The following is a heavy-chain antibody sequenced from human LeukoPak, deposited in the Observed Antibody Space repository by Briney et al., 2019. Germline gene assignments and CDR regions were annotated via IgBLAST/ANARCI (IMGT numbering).Heavy chain of an antibody. D-gene: IGHD1-26*01. CDR1: GYSFTDYY. V-gene: IGHV1-2*02. CDR2: INPNSGGT. CDR3: ARGPSSENWFDP. J-gene: IGHJ5*02. Sequence: GASVKVSCKASGYSFTDYYMHWVRQAPGQGLEWMAWINPNSGGTNYAQKFQGRVTLTRDTSANTVYMELSSLRSDDTAVYYCARGPSSENWFDPWGQGTLVTVSS.